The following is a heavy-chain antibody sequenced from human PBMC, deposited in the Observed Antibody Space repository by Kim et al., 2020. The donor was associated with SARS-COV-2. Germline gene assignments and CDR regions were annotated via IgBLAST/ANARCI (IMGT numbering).Heavy chain of an antibody. CDR1: GGSISSSNW. CDR3: ARESYGSGSYYYYYGMDV. V-gene: IGHV4-4*02. Sequence: SETLSLTCAVSGGSISSSNWWSWVRQPPGKGLEWIGEIYHSGSTNYNPSLKSRVTISVDKSKNQFSLKLSSVTAADTAVYYCARESYGSGSYYYYYGMDVWGQGTTVTVSS. CDR2: IYHSGST. D-gene: IGHD3-10*01. J-gene: IGHJ6*02.